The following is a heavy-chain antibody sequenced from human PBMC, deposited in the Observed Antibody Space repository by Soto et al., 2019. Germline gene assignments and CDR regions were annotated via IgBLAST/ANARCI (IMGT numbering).Heavy chain of an antibody. V-gene: IGHV3-21*01. D-gene: IGHD2-15*01. CDR2: ISSSSSYI. J-gene: IGHJ4*02. CDR3: ARDLGVALATLTLDY. Sequence: GGSXRLSCAAAGFTFSSHGRNWVRKATGKGLEWVSSISSSSSYIYYADSVKGRFTISRDNAKNSLYLQMNSLRAEDTGVYYCARDLGVALATLTLDYWGQGTLVTVSS. CDR1: GFTFSSHG.